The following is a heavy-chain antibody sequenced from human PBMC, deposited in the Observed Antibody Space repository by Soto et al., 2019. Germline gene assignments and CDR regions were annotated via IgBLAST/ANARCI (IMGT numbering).Heavy chain of an antibody. D-gene: IGHD3-10*01. CDR3: AREYSVGSGSYFPYYYYYGMDV. J-gene: IGHJ6*02. V-gene: IGHV3-74*01. Sequence: GGSLRLSCAASGFTFSSYWMHWVRQAPGKGLVWVSRINSDGSSTSYADSVKGRFTISGDNAKNTLYLQMNSLRAEDTAVYYCAREYSVGSGSYFPYYYYYGMDVWGQGTTVTVSS. CDR2: INSDGSST. CDR1: GFTFSSYW.